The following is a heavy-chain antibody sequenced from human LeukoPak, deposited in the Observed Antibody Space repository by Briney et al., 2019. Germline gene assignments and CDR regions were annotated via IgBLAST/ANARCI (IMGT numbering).Heavy chain of an antibody. J-gene: IGHJ4*02. CDR3: AKEVHPYDSGTYYFDY. CDR1: GFTFSSYG. CDR2: IRHDGSNE. D-gene: IGHD3-10*01. V-gene: IGHV3-30*02. Sequence: GGSLRLSCVGSGFTFSSYGMHWVRQAAGKGLEWVAFIRHDGSNEYYADSVKGRFTVSRDNSKNTLFPQMNSLRVEEMAVYYCAKEVHPYDSGTYYFDYWGRGTLVTVSS.